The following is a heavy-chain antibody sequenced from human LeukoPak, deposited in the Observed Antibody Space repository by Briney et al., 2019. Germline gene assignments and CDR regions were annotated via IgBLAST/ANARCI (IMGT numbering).Heavy chain of an antibody. CDR3: AKGSFYGGGYADY. CDR2: ISYDGSNK. D-gene: IGHD3-16*01. V-gene: IGHV3-30*18. Sequence: GRSLRLSCAAPGFTFSSYGMHWVRQAPGKGLEWVAVISYDGSNKYYADSVKGRFTISRDNSKNTLYLQMNSLRAEDTAVYYCAKGSFYGGGYADYWGQGTLVTVSS. CDR1: GFTFSSYG. J-gene: IGHJ4*02.